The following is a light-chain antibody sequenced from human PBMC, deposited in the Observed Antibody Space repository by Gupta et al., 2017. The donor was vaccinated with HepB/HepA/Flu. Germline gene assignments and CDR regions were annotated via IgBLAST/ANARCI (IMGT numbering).Light chain of an antibody. Sequence: DIQMPQSPSTLSASVGATVTITCQASQSIIRWLAWYQQKPGKAPKLLIYKASRTESGVPSRFSGSGSGTEFTLTISSRQPDDFATYYCQQYNSYPWTFGQGTKVEIK. V-gene: IGKV1-5*03. J-gene: IGKJ1*01. CDR2: KAS. CDR1: QSIIRW. CDR3: QQYNSYPWT.